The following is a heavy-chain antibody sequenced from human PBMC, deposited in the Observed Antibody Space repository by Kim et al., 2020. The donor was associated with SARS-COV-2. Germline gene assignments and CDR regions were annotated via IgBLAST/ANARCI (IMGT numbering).Heavy chain of an antibody. CDR2: ISYDGSNK. D-gene: IGHD1-7*01. CDR3: AKDGLELGFDY. CDR1: GFTFSSYG. J-gene: IGHJ4*02. V-gene: IGHV3-30*18. Sequence: GGSLRLSCAASGFTFSSYGMHWVRQAPGKGLEWVAVISYDGSNKYYADSVKGRFTISRDNSKNTLYLQMNSLRAEDTAVYYCAKDGLELGFDYWGQGTLVTVSS.